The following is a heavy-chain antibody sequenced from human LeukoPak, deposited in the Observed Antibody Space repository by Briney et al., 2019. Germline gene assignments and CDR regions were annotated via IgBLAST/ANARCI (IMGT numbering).Heavy chain of an antibody. Sequence: PSETLSLTCTVSGGSISRYYWSWIRQSPGKGLEWIGFIYYTGSTNYNPSLKSRVTISVDTSKNQFSLKLSSVTAADTAVYYCARHREYQLVLGYYFLMDDWGQGTTVTVSS. V-gene: IGHV4-59*08. CDR3: ARHREYQLVLGYYFLMDD. J-gene: IGHJ6*02. D-gene: IGHD2-2*01. CDR2: IYYTGST. CDR1: GGSISRYY.